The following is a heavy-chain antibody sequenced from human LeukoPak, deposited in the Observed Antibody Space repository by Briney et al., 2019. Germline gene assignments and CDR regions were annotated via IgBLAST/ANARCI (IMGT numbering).Heavy chain of an antibody. D-gene: IGHD4-11*01. Sequence: ASVKVSCKASGYTFSGYYIHWVRQAPGQGLEWMGCLNPNSGGTDYAQKFHDRVTMTRDTSISTAYIELSGLRSDDTAVYYCARGRLTEMTTVNLDDYWGQGTMVTVSS. CDR1: GYTFSGYY. CDR2: LNPNSGGT. CDR3: ARGRLTEMTTVNLDDY. J-gene: IGHJ4*02. V-gene: IGHV1-2*02.